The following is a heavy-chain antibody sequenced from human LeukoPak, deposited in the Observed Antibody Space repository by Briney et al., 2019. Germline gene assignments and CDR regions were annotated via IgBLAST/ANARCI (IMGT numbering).Heavy chain of an antibody. D-gene: IGHD6-13*01. V-gene: IGHV3-66*01. Sequence: GGSLRLSCAASGFTVGSNYMSWVRQAPGKGLEWVSVIYSGGSTYYADSVKGRFTISRDNAKNSLYLQMNSLRAEDTAVYYCARGIAAAGTRWFDPWGQGTLVTVSS. J-gene: IGHJ5*02. CDR3: ARGIAAAGTRWFDP. CDR1: GFTVGSNY. CDR2: IYSGGST.